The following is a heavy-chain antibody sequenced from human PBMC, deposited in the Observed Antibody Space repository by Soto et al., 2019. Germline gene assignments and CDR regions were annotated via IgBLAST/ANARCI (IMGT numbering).Heavy chain of an antibody. CDR1: GGTFSTYP. Sequence: QVQLVQSGAEVKKPGSSVKVSCKASGGTFSTYPISWVRQAPGQGLEWMGGIIPVFGTAKYAQKFQGRVTITADESTSTAYMDLSSLRSDDTAVYYCARGSSRGNYFEGADVWGQGTTVTVS. V-gene: IGHV1-69*01. CDR2: IIPVFGTA. D-gene: IGHD1-26*01. CDR3: ARGSSRGNYFEGADV. J-gene: IGHJ6*02.